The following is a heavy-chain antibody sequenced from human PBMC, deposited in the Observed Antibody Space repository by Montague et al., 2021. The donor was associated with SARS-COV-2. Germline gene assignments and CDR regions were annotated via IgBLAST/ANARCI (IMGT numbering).Heavy chain of an antibody. V-gene: IGHV4-34*01. CDR2: INHSGST. D-gene: IGHD6-13*01. J-gene: IGHJ5*02. Sequence: SETLSLTCAVYGRSFSAYYWSWIRQPPGKGLEWIGEINHSGSTNYNPSLKSRVTISVDTSKNQFSLKLSSVTAADTAVYYCARTDYISSWFGAKKWFDPWGQGTLVTVSS. CDR3: ARTDYISSWFGAKKWFDP. CDR1: GRSFSAYY.